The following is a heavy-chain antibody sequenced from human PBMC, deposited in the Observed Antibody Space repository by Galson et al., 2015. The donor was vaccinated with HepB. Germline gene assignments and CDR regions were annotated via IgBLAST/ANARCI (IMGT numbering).Heavy chain of an antibody. Sequence: LSLTCTVSGGSIRSSSYYWGWIRQPPGKGLEWIGSIYYSGSTYYNPSLKSRVTISVDTSKNQFSLKLSSVTAADTAVYYCATGAILTYYDILTGLSWFDPWGQGTLVTVSS. V-gene: IGHV4-39*01. J-gene: IGHJ5*02. CDR2: IYYSGST. CDR3: ATGAILTYYDILTGLSWFDP. CDR1: GGSIRSSSYY. D-gene: IGHD3-9*01.